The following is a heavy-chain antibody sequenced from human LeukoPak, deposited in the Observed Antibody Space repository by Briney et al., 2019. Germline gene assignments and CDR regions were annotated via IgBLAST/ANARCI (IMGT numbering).Heavy chain of an antibody. D-gene: IGHD6-25*01. Sequence: GGSLRLSCAASGFTFSSYALNWVRQAPGKGLESVSVISSNGGTAYYADSVKGRFTISRDNSKNTLYLQMNSLRAEDSAVYYCARVGAAAANWYFDLWGRGTLVTVSS. CDR1: GFTFSSYA. V-gene: IGHV3-23*01. CDR3: ARVGAAAANWYFDL. CDR2: ISSNGGTA. J-gene: IGHJ2*01.